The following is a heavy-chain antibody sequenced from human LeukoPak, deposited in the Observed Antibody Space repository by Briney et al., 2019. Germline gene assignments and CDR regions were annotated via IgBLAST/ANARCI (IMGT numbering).Heavy chain of an antibody. CDR2: ISGSGGST. D-gene: IGHD3-22*01. V-gene: IGHV3-23*01. Sequence: GGSLRLSCAASGFTFSSYAMSWVRQAPGKGLEWVSAISGSGGSTYYADSVKGRFTISRDNSKNTLYLQMNSLRAEDTAVYYCARDLYYYDSSTLTGPFDYWGQGTLVTVSS. J-gene: IGHJ4*02. CDR1: GFTFSSYA. CDR3: ARDLYYYDSSTLTGPFDY.